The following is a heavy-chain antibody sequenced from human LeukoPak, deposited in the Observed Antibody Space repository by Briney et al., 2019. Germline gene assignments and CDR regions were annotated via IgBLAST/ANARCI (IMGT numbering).Heavy chain of an antibody. J-gene: IGHJ3*02. CDR2: ISYDGSNK. Sequence: PGRSLRLSCAASGFTFSSYAMHWVRQAPGKGLEWVAVISYDGSNKYYADSVKGRFTISRDNSKNTLYLQMNSLRAEDTAVYYCASTVTSKDALDIWGQGTMVTVSS. D-gene: IGHD4-17*01. CDR3: ASTVTSKDALDI. CDR1: GFTFSSYA. V-gene: IGHV3-30*04.